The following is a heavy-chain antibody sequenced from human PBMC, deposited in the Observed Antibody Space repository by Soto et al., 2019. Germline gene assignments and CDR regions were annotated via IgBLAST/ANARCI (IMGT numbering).Heavy chain of an antibody. J-gene: IGHJ4*02. CDR2: INHIGST. Sequence: SETLSLTCAVYGGSFSGYYWGWIRQPPGKGLEWIGEINHIGSTNYNPSLKSRVTISVDTSKNQFSLKLSSVTAAGTAVYYCARGSPYSGSYRAHKERRKNFDYWGQGTLVTVSS. CDR3: ARGSPYSGSYRAHKERRKNFDY. D-gene: IGHD1-26*01. V-gene: IGHV4-34*01. CDR1: GGSFSGYY.